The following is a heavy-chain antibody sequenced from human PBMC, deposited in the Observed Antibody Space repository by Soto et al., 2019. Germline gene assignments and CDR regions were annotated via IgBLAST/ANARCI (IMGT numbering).Heavy chain of an antibody. V-gene: IGHV3-23*01. CDR1: GFTFSSYA. D-gene: IGHD6-6*01. J-gene: IGHJ4*02. CDR3: AKGSEFSNSYTLDFDF. Sequence: GGSLRLSCAASGFTFSSYAMSWVRQAPGRGLEWVSIISGNGGSTYYAASVKGRFTISRDNTKNTLYLQMDSLTVEDTAVYYCAKGSEFSNSYTLDFDFWGQGALVTVSS. CDR2: ISGNGGST.